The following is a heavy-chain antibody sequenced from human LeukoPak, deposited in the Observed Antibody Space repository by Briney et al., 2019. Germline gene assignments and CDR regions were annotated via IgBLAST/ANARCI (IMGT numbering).Heavy chain of an antibody. J-gene: IGHJ5*02. CDR2: ISYDGSDK. V-gene: IGHV3-30*03. CDR3: ARDSSIQSLDP. CDR1: GFTFSSYG. D-gene: IGHD2-2*01. Sequence: PGGSLRLSCAASGFTFSSYGMHWVRQAPGKGLEWVAAISYDGSDKYYADSVKGRFTISKDNSKNTLSLQMNSLRAEDTAVYYCARDSSIQSLDPWGQGTLVTVSS.